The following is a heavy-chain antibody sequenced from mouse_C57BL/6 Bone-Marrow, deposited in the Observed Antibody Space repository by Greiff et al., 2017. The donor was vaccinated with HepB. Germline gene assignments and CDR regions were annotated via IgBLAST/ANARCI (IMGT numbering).Heavy chain of an antibody. CDR1: GFTFSDFY. J-gene: IGHJ1*03. V-gene: IGHV7-1*01. D-gene: IGHD4-1*01. Sequence: EVNVVESGGGLVQSGRSLRLSCATSGFTFSDFYMEWVRQAPGKGLEWIAASRNKANDYTTEYSASVKGRFIVSRDTSQSILYLQMNALRAEDTAIYYCARDAGARTGTFDVWGTGTTVTVSS. CDR3: ARDAGARTGTFDV. CDR2: SRNKANDYTT.